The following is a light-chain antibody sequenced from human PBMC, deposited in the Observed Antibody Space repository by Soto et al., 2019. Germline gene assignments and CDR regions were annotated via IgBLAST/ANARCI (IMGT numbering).Light chain of an antibody. CDR2: GAS. CDR1: QNINSNY. J-gene: IGKJ4*01. CDR3: QQYGSSPVT. Sequence: DIVLTQSPGTLSLPPGDRATLSCRASQNINSNYLAWYQQKPGQSPRLLIYGASSRATGIPDRFSGSGSATDFTLTISILEPEDFAVYSCQQYGSSPVTPVGGTKLYIK. V-gene: IGKV3-20*01.